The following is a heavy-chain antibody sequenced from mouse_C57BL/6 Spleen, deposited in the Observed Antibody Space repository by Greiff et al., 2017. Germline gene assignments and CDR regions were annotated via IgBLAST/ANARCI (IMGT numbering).Heavy chain of an antibody. V-gene: IGHV5-4*01. J-gene: IGHJ2*01. CDR1: GFTFSSYA. CDR2: ISDGGSYT. D-gene: IGHD1-1*02. Sequence: EVQRVESGGGLVKPGGSLKLSCAASGFTFSSYAMSWVRQTPEKRLEWVATISDGGSYTYYPDNVKGRFTISRDNAKNNLYLQMSHLKSEDTAMYYCASGNYFDYWGQGTTLTVSS. CDR3: ASGNYFDY.